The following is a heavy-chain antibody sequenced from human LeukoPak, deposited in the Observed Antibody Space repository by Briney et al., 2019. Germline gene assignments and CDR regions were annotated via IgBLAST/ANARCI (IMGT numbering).Heavy chain of an antibody. D-gene: IGHD3-10*01. Sequence: GGSLRLSCAASGFTFSSYAMHWVRQAPGKGLEYVSAISSNGGSTYYANSVKGRFTISRDNSKNTLYLQMNSLRAEDTAVYYCARGYGAPGYYFDYWGQGTLVTVSS. J-gene: IGHJ4*02. CDR2: ISSNGGST. CDR3: ARGYGAPGYYFDY. V-gene: IGHV3-64*01. CDR1: GFTFSSYA.